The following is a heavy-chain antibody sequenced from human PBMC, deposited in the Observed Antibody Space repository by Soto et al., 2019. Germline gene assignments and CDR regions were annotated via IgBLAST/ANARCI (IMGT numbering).Heavy chain of an antibody. Sequence: GESLKISCKGSGYTFTNYWIGWVRQMPGKGLEWMVIIYPGDSDTKYNPSFQGQVTISADKSITTTYLQWTSLKASDTAIYYCAASIFYYGMDVGGQGTTVTVSS. CDR1: GYTFTNYW. V-gene: IGHV5-51*01. CDR2: IYPGDSDT. J-gene: IGHJ6*02. CDR3: AASIFYYGMDV.